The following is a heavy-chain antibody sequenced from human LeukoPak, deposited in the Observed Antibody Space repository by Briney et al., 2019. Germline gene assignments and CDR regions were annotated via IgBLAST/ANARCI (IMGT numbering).Heavy chain of an antibody. CDR3: AKHLTNAYYDMIWFDP. CDR2: IYTSGST. Sequence: SETLSLTCTVSGGSISSYYWSWIRQPAGKGLEWIGRIYTSGSTNYNPSLKSRVTMSVDTSKNQFSLKLSSVTAADTAVYYCAKHLTNAYYDMIWFDPWGQGTLVTVSS. J-gene: IGHJ5*02. CDR1: GGSISSYY. V-gene: IGHV4-4*07. D-gene: IGHD3-16*01.